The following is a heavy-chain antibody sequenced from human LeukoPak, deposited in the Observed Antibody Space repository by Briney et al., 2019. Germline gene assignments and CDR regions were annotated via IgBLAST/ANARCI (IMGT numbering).Heavy chain of an antibody. Sequence: GGSLRLSCAASGFTFSDFWMHWVRQAPGKGLEWVSAISGSGGSTYYADSVKGRFTISRDNSKNTLYLQMNSLRAEDTAVYYCAKDYDLSGYCGQGTLVTVSS. V-gene: IGHV3-23*01. CDR2: ISGSGGST. D-gene: IGHD3/OR15-3a*01. CDR3: AKDYDLSGY. J-gene: IGHJ4*02. CDR1: GFTFSDFW.